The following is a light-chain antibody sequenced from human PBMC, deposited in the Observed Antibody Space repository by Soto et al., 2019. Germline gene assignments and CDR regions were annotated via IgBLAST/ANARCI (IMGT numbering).Light chain of an antibody. Sequence: EIVLTQSPAILSLSPGERATLSCKASQSVGNFLAWYQQKPGQAPRLLIYDASNRATGIPARFSGYGSGTDFTLSISSLQPEDFATYYCQQADSFPITFGQGTRLEIK. CDR3: QQADSFPIT. CDR1: QSVGNF. V-gene: IGKV3-11*01. J-gene: IGKJ5*01. CDR2: DAS.